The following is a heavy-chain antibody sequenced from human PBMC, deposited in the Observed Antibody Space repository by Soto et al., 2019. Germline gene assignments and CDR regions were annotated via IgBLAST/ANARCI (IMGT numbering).Heavy chain of an antibody. Sequence: PGGSLRLSCAASGFTFSSYSMNWVRQAPGKGLEWVSSISSSSSYIYYADSVKGRFTISRDNAKNSLYLQMNSLRAEDTAVYYFSQYNCIEVAGTIDYYYGRDVWGQGTTVTVSS. D-gene: IGHD6-19*01. V-gene: IGHV3-21*01. CDR2: ISSSSSYI. CDR3: SQYNCIEVAGTIDYYYGRDV. J-gene: IGHJ6*02. CDR1: GFTFSSYS.